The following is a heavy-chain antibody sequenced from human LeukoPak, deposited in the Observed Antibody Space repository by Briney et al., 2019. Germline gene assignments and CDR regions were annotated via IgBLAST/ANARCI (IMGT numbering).Heavy chain of an antibody. CDR1: GYTFSSYG. Sequence: ASVKVSCKASGYTFSSYGISWVRQAPGQGLEWMGWISTYNGNTNYAQKLQGRVTMTTDTSTSTAYKELRSLRSDDTAVYYCARAPPDYDSSGGGYWGQGTLVTVSS. J-gene: IGHJ4*02. CDR2: ISTYNGNT. V-gene: IGHV1-18*01. D-gene: IGHD3-22*01. CDR3: ARAPPDYDSSGGGY.